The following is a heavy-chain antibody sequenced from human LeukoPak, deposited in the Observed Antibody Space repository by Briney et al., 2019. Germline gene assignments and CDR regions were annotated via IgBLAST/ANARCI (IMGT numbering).Heavy chain of an antibody. J-gene: IGHJ4*02. Sequence: PGGSLTLSCAPSGFIFSSSAMSWVRQAPGKGLEWVSSISDAGGITYYVDSVKGRFTCSRDNSRNTLYLQMNSLRAEDTAVYYCAREGGDLRWKNRFDFWGQGTLVTVSS. CDR3: AREGGDLRWKNRFDF. V-gene: IGHV3-23*01. CDR1: GFIFSSSA. D-gene: IGHD4-23*01. CDR2: ISDAGGIT.